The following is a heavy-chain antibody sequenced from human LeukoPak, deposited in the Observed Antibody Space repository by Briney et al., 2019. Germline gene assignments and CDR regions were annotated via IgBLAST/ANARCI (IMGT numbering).Heavy chain of an antibody. CDR1: GLSFRTYG. CDR2: IWNDGSEK. D-gene: IGHD3-22*01. CDR3: AKDVSSGYLGFDY. J-gene: IGHJ4*02. Sequence: GGSLRLSCAASGLSFRTYGMHWVRQAPGKELEWVVAIWNDGSEKYYADSVKGRFTISRDNSKNTLYLQMNSLRAEETAVYYCAKDVSSGYLGFDYWGQGTLVTVSS. V-gene: IGHV3-33*06.